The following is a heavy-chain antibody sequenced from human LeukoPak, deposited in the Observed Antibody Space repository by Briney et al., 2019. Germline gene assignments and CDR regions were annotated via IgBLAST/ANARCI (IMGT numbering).Heavy chain of an antibody. CDR1: GFTLSDHY. Sequence: GGSLRLSCAASGFTLSDHYMNWIRQAPGKGLEGISYISGSGSRIHYADSVKGRFTVSRDNAENSLYLQMNSLTVEDTAVCYCARDWRNNGMDVWGQGTTVTVSS. J-gene: IGHJ6*02. V-gene: IGHV3-11*01. CDR3: ARDWRNNGMDV. CDR2: ISGSGSRI.